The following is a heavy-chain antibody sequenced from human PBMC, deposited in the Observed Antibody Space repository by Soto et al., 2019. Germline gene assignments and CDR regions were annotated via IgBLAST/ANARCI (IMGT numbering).Heavy chain of an antibody. CDR1: GFTVSSNY. CDR2: IYSGGST. J-gene: IGHJ4*02. CDR3: ARERVAVAGTLRVPTRRNFDY. D-gene: IGHD6-19*01. V-gene: IGHV3-66*01. Sequence: EVQLVESGGGWVQPGGSLRLSCTPSGFTVSSNYMSWVRQAPGKGLEWVSVIYSGGSTYYADSVKGRFTISRDNSKNTVYLQMNSLRVEDTAVYYCARERVAVAGTLRVPTRRNFDYWGQGTLVTVSS.